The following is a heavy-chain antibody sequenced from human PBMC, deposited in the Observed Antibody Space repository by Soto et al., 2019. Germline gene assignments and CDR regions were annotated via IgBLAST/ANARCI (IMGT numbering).Heavy chain of an antibody. D-gene: IGHD7-27*01. Sequence: SETLSLTCTVSGGSISSSSYYWGWIRQPPGKGLEWIGSIYYSGSTYYNPSLKSRVTISVDTSKNQFSLKLSSVTAADTAVYYCARLFNLGYFDYWGQGTLVTVSS. CDR3: ARLFNLGYFDY. J-gene: IGHJ4*02. CDR2: IYYSGST. V-gene: IGHV4-39*07. CDR1: GGSISSSSYY.